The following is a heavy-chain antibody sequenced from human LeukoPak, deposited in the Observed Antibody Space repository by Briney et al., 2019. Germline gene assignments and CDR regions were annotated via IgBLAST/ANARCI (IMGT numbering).Heavy chain of an antibody. D-gene: IGHD3-22*01. CDR2: IYYGGST. J-gene: IGHJ4*02. CDR1: GGSISSYY. V-gene: IGHV4-59*08. Sequence: SETLSLTCTVSGGSISSYYWSWIRRPPGKGLEWIGYIYYGGSTNYNPSLKSRVTISVDTSKNQFSLKLSSVTAADTAVYYCARLSPQYYYDSSGTRGNSGEDYWGQGTLVTVSS. CDR3: ARLSPQYYYDSSGTRGNSGEDY.